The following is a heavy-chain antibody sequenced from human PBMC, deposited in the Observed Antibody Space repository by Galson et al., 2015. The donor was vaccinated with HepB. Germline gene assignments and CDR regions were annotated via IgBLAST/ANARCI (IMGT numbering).Heavy chain of an antibody. CDR3: ARVDYSSGWQGSFPYDAFDI. V-gene: IGHV1-18*04. CDR2: ISGYNGNT. J-gene: IGHJ3*02. Sequence: SVKVSCKASGYTFTSYGIIWVRQAPGQGLEWLGWISGYNGNTNYAQKVQGRVTMTTDTSATTAYMELRSLRSDDTAVYYCARVDYSSGWQGSFPYDAFDIWGQGTMVSVSS. D-gene: IGHD6-19*01. CDR1: GYTFTSYG.